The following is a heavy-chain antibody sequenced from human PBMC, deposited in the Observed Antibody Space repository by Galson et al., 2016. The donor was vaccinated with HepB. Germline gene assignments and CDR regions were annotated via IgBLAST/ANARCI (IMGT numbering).Heavy chain of an antibody. Sequence: SETLSLTCAVSGSSISSGYYWAWIRQPPGKGLACIGSIFHIVITYYNPSHRSRVALSVDTTKNHFSLKLRSVTAADTAIYYCARKDFGRVIVPFDYWGQGTLVTVSS. J-gene: IGHJ4*02. CDR2: IFHIVIT. V-gene: IGHV4-38-2*01. CDR1: GSSISSGYY. CDR3: ARKDFGRVIVPFDY. D-gene: IGHD3-16*02.